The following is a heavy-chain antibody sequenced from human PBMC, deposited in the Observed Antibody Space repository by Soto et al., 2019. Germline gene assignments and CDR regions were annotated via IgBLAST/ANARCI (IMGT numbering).Heavy chain of an antibody. CDR1: GYTFTSYD. CDR2: MNPNSGNT. CDR3: ARRRGDGYNFYYYYGMDV. J-gene: IGHJ6*02. V-gene: IGHV1-8*01. Sequence: GPVKVSCKASGYTFTSYDINWVRQATGQGLEWMGWMNPNSGNTGYAQKFQGRVTMTRNTSISTAYMELSSLRSEDTAVYYCARRRGDGYNFYYYYGMDVWGQGTTVTVSS. D-gene: IGHD5-12*01.